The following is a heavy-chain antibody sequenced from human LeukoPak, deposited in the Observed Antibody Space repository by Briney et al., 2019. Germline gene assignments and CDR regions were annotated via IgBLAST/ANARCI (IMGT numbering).Heavy chain of an antibody. Sequence: APVKVSCKASGYTFTSYGVSWVRQAPGQGLEWMGWISAYNGNTNYAQKLQGRVTMTTDTSTSTAYMELRSLRSDDTAVYYCARDLNPFSSGYYKDYWGQGTLVTVSS. D-gene: IGHD3-22*01. V-gene: IGHV1-18*01. CDR3: ARDLNPFSSGYYKDY. J-gene: IGHJ4*02. CDR2: ISAYNGNT. CDR1: GYTFTSYG.